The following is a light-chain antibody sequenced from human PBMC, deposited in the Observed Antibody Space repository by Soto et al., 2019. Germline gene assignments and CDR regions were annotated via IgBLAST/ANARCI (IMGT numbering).Light chain of an antibody. V-gene: IGLV2-8*01. J-gene: IGLJ1*01. CDR1: SSDVGGYDY. CDR2: EVT. Sequence: QSVLSQPPSASGSPGQSVTISCTGTSSDVGGYDYVSWYQQHPGKAPKLMIYEVTKRPSGVPDRFSGSKSGYTASLTVSGLQAEDEADYYCSSYGGSSNNYVFGTGTQLTVL. CDR3: SSYGGSSNNYV.